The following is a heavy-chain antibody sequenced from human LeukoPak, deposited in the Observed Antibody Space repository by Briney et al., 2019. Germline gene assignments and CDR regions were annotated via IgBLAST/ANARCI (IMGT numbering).Heavy chain of an antibody. D-gene: IGHD5-18*01. CDR2: IYYSGST. CDR3: ARQGWIQLWLRYYYYGMDV. J-gene: IGHJ6*02. Sequence: PSETLSLTCTVSGGSVSSGSYYWSWIRQPPGKGLEWIGYIYYSGSTNYNPSLKSRVTISVDTSKNQFSLKLSSVTAADTAVYYCARQGWIQLWLRYYYYGMDVWGQGTTVTVSS. CDR1: GGSVSSGSYY. V-gene: IGHV4-61*01.